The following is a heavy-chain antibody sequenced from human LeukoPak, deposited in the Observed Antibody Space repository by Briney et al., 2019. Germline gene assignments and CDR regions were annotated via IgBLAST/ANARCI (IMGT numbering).Heavy chain of an antibody. D-gene: IGHD3-3*01. Sequence: PSETLSLTCTVPGGSISSYYWSWIRQSPGKGLEWIGYIYYSGSTNYNPSLKSRVTISVDTSKNQFSLKLSSVTAADTAVYYCARDPGTDYWSGLPGFGPWGQGTLVTVSS. J-gene: IGHJ5*02. CDR1: GGSISSYY. CDR3: ARDPGTDYWSGLPGFGP. CDR2: IYYSGST. V-gene: IGHV4-59*01.